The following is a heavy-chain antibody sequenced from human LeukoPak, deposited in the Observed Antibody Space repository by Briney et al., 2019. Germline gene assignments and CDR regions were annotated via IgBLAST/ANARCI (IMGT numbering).Heavy chain of an antibody. CDR1: GGSFSGYY. Sequence: TSETLSLTCAVYGGSFSGYYWSWIRQPPGKGLEWIGEINHSGSTNYNPSLKSRVTISVDTSKNQFSLKLSSVTAADTAVYYFARCRRWFGELYFDLWGRGTLVPVPS. D-gene: IGHD3-10*01. CDR3: ARCRRWFGELYFDL. J-gene: IGHJ2*01. V-gene: IGHV4-34*01. CDR2: INHSGST.